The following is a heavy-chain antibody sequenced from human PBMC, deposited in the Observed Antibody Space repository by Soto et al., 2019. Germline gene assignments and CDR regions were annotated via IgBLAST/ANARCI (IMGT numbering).Heavy chain of an antibody. CDR2: ISAYNGNT. Sequence: GASVKVSCKASAYTFTSYGISWVRQAPGQGLEWMGWISAYNGNTNYAQKLQGRVTMTTDTSTSTAYMELRSLRSDDTAVYYCARGGYSGYDPLYYYGMDVWGQGTTVTVSS. V-gene: IGHV1-18*04. J-gene: IGHJ6*02. D-gene: IGHD5-12*01. CDR1: AYTFTSYG. CDR3: ARGGYSGYDPLYYYGMDV.